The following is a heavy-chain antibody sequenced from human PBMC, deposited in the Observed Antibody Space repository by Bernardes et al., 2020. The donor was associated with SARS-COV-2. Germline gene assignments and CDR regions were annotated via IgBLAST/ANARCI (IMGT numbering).Heavy chain of an antibody. J-gene: IGHJ5*02. CDR2: VDMSGNM. Sequence: ETLSLTCSVSGVSISSHYWSWIRQPAGKGLEWIGRVDMSGNMKSIPSLKSRVSMSVDTSKNQFFLKLTSVTAADTAMYYCAREGPAHWFDPWGQGILVSVSS. CDR1: GVSISSHY. D-gene: IGHD2-2*01. CDR3: AREGPAHWFDP. V-gene: IGHV4-4*07.